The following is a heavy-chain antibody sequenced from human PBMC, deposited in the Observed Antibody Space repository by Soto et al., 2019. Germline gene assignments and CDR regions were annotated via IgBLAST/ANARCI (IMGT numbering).Heavy chain of an antibody. J-gene: IGHJ4*02. D-gene: IGHD5-12*01. CDR3: ARGGLSDYEVYYFDY. CDR2: IYHSGRT. CDR1: GGSISSGGYS. V-gene: IGHV4-30-2*01. Sequence: QLQLQESGSGLVKPSQTLSLTCTVSGGSISSGGYSWSWIRQPPGKGLEWIGYIYHSGRTYYNPSLKSRVTISIDRSKNQFSLKLSSVTAADTAVYFCARGGLSDYEVYYFDYWGQGTLVTVSS.